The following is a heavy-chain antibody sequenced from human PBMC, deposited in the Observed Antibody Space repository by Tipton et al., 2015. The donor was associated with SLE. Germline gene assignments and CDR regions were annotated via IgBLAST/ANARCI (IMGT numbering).Heavy chain of an antibody. CDR1: GGSLRGDY. D-gene: IGHD3-10*01. Sequence: TLSLTCADYGGSLRGDYWGWIRQPPGKGLEWIGTIHHSGITYYNPSLKSRVTISVDTSKNQFSLRLTSVTAADTAVYYCARTDYYGLAGNWGQGTLVTVSS. CDR3: ARTDYYGLAGN. CDR2: IHHSGIT. V-gene: IGHV4-34*01. J-gene: IGHJ4*02.